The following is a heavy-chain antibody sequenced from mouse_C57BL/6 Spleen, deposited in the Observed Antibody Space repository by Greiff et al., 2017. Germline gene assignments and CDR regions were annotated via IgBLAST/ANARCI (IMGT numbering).Heavy chain of an antibody. CDR3: TREDYGTLYAMDY. CDR1: GFTFSSYA. CDR2: ISSGGDYI. J-gene: IGHJ4*01. D-gene: IGHD1-1*01. Sequence: EVKVVESGEGLVKPGGSLKLSCAASGFTFSSYAMSWVRQTPEKRLEWVAYISSGGDYIYYADTVKGRFTISRDNARNTLYLQMSSLKSEDTAMYYCTREDYGTLYAMDYWGQGTSVTVSS. V-gene: IGHV5-9-1*02.